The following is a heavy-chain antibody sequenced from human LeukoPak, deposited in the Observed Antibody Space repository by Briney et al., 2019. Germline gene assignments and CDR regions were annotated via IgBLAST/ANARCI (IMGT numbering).Heavy chain of an antibody. Sequence: SETLSLTCTVSGGSISSSSYYWGWIRQAPGKGLEWIGSIYYSGSTYYNPSLKSRVTISVDTSKNQFSLKLSSVTAADTAVYYCARLLKATITYWGQGTLVTVSS. V-gene: IGHV4-39*01. CDR3: ARLLKATITY. CDR2: IYYSGST. D-gene: IGHD5-24*01. J-gene: IGHJ4*02. CDR1: GGSISSSSYY.